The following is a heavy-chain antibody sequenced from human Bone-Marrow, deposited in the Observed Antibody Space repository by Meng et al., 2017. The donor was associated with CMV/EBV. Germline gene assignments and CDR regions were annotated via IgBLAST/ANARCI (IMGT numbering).Heavy chain of an antibody. D-gene: IGHD2-15*01. Sequence: GESLKISCAASGFTFSTYNMNWVRQAPGKGLEWVSSISPSSSYIYYADSVKGRFTISRDNAKNSLYLQMNSLRTEDTAIYYCARDCSGGSCYPHYYYGMGVWGQGTTVTVSS. J-gene: IGHJ6*02. CDR1: GFTFSTYN. CDR2: ISPSSSYI. V-gene: IGHV3-21*01. CDR3: ARDCSGGSCYPHYYYGMGV.